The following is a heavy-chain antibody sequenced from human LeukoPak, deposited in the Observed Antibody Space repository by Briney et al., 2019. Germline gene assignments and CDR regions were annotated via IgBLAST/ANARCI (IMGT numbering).Heavy chain of an antibody. CDR1: GFIFSSYA. CDR2: FSGSGGST. CDR3: AKGSGNYWWGNDFDY. V-gene: IGHV3-23*01. Sequence: GGSLRLSCAAFGFIFSSYAMSWVRQAPGKGLEWVSSFSGSGGSTYYADSVKGRFTISRDNSKNTLYLQMNSLKDEDTAVYYCAKGSGNYWWGNDFDYWGQGTLVTVSS. J-gene: IGHJ4*02. D-gene: IGHD1-26*01.